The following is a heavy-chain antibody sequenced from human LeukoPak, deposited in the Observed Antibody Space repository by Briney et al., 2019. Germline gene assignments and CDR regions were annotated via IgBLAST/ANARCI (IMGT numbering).Heavy chain of an antibody. CDR2: INPNSGAT. V-gene: IGHV1-2*02. CDR3: ARGSSNTSWFGWFDP. Sequence: ASAKVSCKASGYTFTGYLIHWVRQAPGQGLEWMGWINPNSGATYYAQKFQGRVTMARDSSISTAYVELSRLKSGDTAVYYCARGSSNTSWFGWFDPWGQGTRVTVSS. CDR1: GYTFTGYL. D-gene: IGHD3-10*01. J-gene: IGHJ5*02.